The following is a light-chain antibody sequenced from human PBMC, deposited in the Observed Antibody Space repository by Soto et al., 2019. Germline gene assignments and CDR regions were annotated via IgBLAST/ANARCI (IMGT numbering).Light chain of an antibody. CDR2: KSS. V-gene: IGKV1-5*03. Sequence: DIQMTQSPSTLSASEGDRVTICRRSSQSVSIWLAWYQQKPGRAPKLLIYKSSILESGVPSRFSGSGSGTEFTLTISSMQPDDFANYYCQQFNTSPWTFGQGTKVDIK. CDR3: QQFNTSPWT. J-gene: IGKJ1*01. CDR1: QSVSIW.